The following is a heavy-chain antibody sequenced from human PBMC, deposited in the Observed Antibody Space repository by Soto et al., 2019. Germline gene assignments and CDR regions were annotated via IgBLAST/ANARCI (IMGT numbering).Heavy chain of an antibody. CDR3: VQGRYPTMATPLDH. D-gene: IGHD3-9*01. CDR1: GFTFDDCA. Sequence: QPGGSLRLSCSASGFTFDDCAMHWVRQAPGKGPEWVSGISWDSATVGYAESVKGRFTITRDDAKNSLYLQMDSLRREDTALYYCVQGRYPTMATPLDHWGQGTLVTVSS. J-gene: IGHJ5*02. CDR2: ISWDSATV. V-gene: IGHV3-9*01.